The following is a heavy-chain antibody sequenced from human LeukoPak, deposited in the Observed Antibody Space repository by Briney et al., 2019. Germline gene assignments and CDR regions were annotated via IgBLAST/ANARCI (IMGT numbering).Heavy chain of an antibody. J-gene: IGHJ4*02. D-gene: IGHD1-20*01. Sequence: ASVKVSCKTSGYTFTSYYLHWVRQAPGQGLEWMGWISAYNGNTNYAQKLQGRVTMTTDTSTSTAYMELRSLRSDDTAVYYCARGGASFLTGTTYFDYWGQGTLATVSS. V-gene: IGHV1-18*04. CDR3: ARGGASFLTGTTYFDY. CDR1: GYTFTSYY. CDR2: ISAYNGNT.